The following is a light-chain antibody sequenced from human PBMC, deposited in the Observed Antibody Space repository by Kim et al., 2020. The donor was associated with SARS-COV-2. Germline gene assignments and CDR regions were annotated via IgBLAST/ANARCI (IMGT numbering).Light chain of an antibody. CDR1: SLRSCY. J-gene: IGLJ3*02. CDR2: AKN. V-gene: IGLV3-19*01. CDR3: NCRDTSGDHWV. Sequence: ACGQTVRITCQGDSLRSCYATWYQQKPGQAPVLVIYAKNKRPSGIPDRFSGSGSGNTASLTIAGAQAEDEADYYCNCRDTSGDHWVFGGGTQLTVL.